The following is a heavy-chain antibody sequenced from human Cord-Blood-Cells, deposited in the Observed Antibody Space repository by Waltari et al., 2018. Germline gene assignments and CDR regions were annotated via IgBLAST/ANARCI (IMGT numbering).Heavy chain of an antibody. Sequence: QVQLVQSGAEVKKPGASVKVSCKASGYTFTSYGISWVRQAPGQGLEWMGWISAYNGNTNYAQKLQGRVTMTTDTSTSTAYMELRSLRSDDTAVYYCARDRTSGSYFLDYYYYYYMDVWGKGTTVTVSS. CDR1: GYTFTSYG. CDR2: ISAYNGNT. J-gene: IGHJ6*03. CDR3: ARDRTSGSYFLDYYYYYYMDV. D-gene: IGHD1-26*01. V-gene: IGHV1-18*04.